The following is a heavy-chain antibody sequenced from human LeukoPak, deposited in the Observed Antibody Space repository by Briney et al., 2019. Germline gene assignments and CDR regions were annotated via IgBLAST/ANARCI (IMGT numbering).Heavy chain of an antibody. CDR3: AKDDKYNRVSAAEPFGI. Sequence: GGSLRLSCAASGFTLGSYWMAWVRQAPGKELEWVATTKDDGSQKYYVDSVKGRFTISRDNAKNTLYLQMDSLRADDTALYYCAKDDKYNRVSAAEPFGIWGQGTMVAVSS. CDR2: TKDDGSQK. D-gene: IGHD6-13*01. CDR1: GFTLGSYW. V-gene: IGHV3-7*03. J-gene: IGHJ3*02.